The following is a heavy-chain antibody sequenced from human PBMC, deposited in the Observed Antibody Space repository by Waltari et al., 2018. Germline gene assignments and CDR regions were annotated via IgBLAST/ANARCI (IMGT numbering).Heavy chain of an antibody. CDR3: ATGYGSEF. D-gene: IGHD3-10*01. J-gene: IGHJ1*01. Sequence: QVQLVQSGAEVKKPEASVKVSCKLSGLTLSHLAIHGVRQGPGTGLEWMGGFDAEDGEMNHAQEYQGRVTMTEDPSTDTAYMELSSLTSEDTAVYCCATGYGSEFWGQGSLVTVSS. V-gene: IGHV1-24*01. CDR1: GLTLSHLA. CDR2: FDAEDGEM.